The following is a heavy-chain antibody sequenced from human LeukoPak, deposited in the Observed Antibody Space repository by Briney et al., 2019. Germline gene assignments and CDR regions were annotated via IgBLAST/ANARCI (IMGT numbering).Heavy chain of an antibody. D-gene: IGHD5-18*01. CDR1: GYSFTSYW. V-gene: IGHV5-51*01. CDR3: ARLGIQLWKTPQGHFDY. CDR2: IYPGDSDT. J-gene: IGHJ4*02. Sequence: GESLKISCKGSGYSFTSYWIGWVRQMPGKGLEWMGIIYPGDSDTRYSPSFQGQVTISADKSISTAYLQWSSLKASDTAMYYCARLGIQLWKTPQGHFDYWGQGTLVTVSS.